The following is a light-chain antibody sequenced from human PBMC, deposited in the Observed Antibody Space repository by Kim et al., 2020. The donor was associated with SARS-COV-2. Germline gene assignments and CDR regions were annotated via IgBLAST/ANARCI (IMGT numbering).Light chain of an antibody. CDR1: SSTIGNNY. CDR3: GTWDSSLTMVI. J-gene: IGLJ2*01. CDR2: DND. V-gene: IGLV1-51*01. Sequence: PKITISCSGSSSTIGNNYVSWYQQLPGTAPKLLIYDNDKRPSGIPDRFSGSKSGTSATLGITGLQTGDEADYYCGTWDSSLTMVIFGGGTQLTVL.